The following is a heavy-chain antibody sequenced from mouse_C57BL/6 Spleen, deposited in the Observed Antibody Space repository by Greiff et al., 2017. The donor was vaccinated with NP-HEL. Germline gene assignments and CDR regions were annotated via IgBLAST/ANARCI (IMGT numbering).Heavy chain of an antibody. J-gene: IGHJ4*01. CDR3: ARLTGTGYYAMDY. CDR1: GYTFTSYG. D-gene: IGHD4-1*01. V-gene: IGHV1-81*01. Sequence: VQLVESGAELARPGASVKLSCKASGYTFTSYGISWVKQRTGQGLEWIGEIYPRSGNTYYNEKFKGKATLTADKSSSTAYMELRSLTSEDSAVYFCARLTGTGYYAMDYWGQGTSVTVSS. CDR2: IYPRSGNT.